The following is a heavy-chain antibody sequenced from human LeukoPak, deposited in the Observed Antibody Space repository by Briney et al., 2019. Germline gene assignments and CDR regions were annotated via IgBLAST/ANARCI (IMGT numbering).Heavy chain of an antibody. CDR3: AKEDGIAAAGLYYFDY. J-gene: IGHJ4*02. D-gene: IGHD6-13*01. Sequence: PGGSLRLSCAASGFTFSTYAMNWVRQAPGKGLEWVSAISGSGGSTYYADSVKGRFTISRDNSKNTLYLQMNSLRAEDTAVYYCAKEDGIAAAGLYYFDYWGQGTLVTVSS. V-gene: IGHV3-23*01. CDR2: ISGSGGST. CDR1: GFTFSTYA.